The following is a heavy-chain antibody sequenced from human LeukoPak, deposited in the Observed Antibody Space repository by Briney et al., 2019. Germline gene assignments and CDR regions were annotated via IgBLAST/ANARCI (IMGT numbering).Heavy chain of an antibody. D-gene: IGHD6-19*01. Sequence: GSLRLSCAASGFTFSSYAMSWVRQAPGKGLEWVSAISGSGICTYYADSVKGRLTISRDSSKNTLYLQMNSLRAEDTAVYYCAKRPRAVAEAYFDYWGQGTLVTVSS. CDR3: AKRPRAVAEAYFDY. J-gene: IGHJ4*02. CDR2: ISGSGICT. V-gene: IGHV3-23*01. CDR1: GFTFSSYA.